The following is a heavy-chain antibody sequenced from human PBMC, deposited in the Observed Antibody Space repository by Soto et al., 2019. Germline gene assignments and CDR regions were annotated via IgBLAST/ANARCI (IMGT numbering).Heavy chain of an antibody. CDR3: ASGTYYYDSSGYYDSFDY. CDR1: GGSISSSSYY. D-gene: IGHD3-22*01. CDR2: IYYSGST. Sequence: SETLSLTCTVSGGSISSSSYYWGWIRQPPGKGLEWIGSIYYSGSTYYNPSLKSRVTISVDTSKNQFSLKLSSVTAADTAVYYCASGTYYYDSSGYYDSFDYWGQGTLVTVSS. V-gene: IGHV4-39*01. J-gene: IGHJ4*02.